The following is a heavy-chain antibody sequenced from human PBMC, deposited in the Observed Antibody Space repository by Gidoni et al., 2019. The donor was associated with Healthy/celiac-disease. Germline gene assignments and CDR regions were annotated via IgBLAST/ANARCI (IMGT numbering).Heavy chain of an antibody. CDR1: GGSISSYY. J-gene: IGHJ4*02. CDR2: HYYIGST. V-gene: IGHV4-59*01. D-gene: IGHD6-6*01. CDR3: ARGIGYSSSSGPYYFDY. Sequence: QVQLQESGPGLVKPSETLSLTCTVSGGSISSYYWSWIRQPPGKGLELIVYHYYIGSTNYNPSLKSRVTISVDTSKNQFSLKLSSVTAADTAVYYCARGIGYSSSSGPYYFDYWGQGTLVTVSS.